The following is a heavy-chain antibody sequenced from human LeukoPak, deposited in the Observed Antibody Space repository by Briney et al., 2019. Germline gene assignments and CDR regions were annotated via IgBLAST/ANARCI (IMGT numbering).Heavy chain of an antibody. CDR2: IYIGDST. Sequence: PGGSLRLSCAASGFTVISNYMTWVRQAPGKGLEWVSVIYIGDSTDYADSVKGRFTISRDNAKNSLYVQMNSLRAEDTAVYYCATYSILNAREFRYWGQGTLVTVTS. CDR1: GFTVISNY. V-gene: IGHV3-53*01. CDR3: ATYSILNAREFRY. D-gene: IGHD4-11*01. J-gene: IGHJ1*01.